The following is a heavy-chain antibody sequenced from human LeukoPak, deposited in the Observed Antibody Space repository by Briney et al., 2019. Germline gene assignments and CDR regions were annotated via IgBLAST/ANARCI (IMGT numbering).Heavy chain of an antibody. Sequence: GSLRLSCAASGFTFSNYGMHWVRQAPGKGLEWVAFIRYDGSNKYYADSVKGRFTISRDNYKTTLYPQMNSLRAEDTAVYYCAKDPGAHYYGSGSYRRGSYFDYWGQGTLVTVSS. CDR1: GFTFSNYG. CDR3: AKDPGAHYYGSGSYRRGSYFDY. CDR2: IRYDGSNK. V-gene: IGHV3-30*02. J-gene: IGHJ4*02. D-gene: IGHD3-10*01.